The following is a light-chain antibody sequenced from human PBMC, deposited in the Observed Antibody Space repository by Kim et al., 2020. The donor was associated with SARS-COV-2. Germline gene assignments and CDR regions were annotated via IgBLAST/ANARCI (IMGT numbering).Light chain of an antibody. CDR2: GKN. J-gene: IGLJ3*02. CDR3: NSRDSSGDHPWV. CDR1: SVRTYY. V-gene: IGLV3-19*01. Sequence: SSELTQDPAVSVALGQTVRITCRGDSVRTYYAGWYQQKPGQAPVLVIYGKNNRPSGIPDRFSGSSSGDTASLTITGAQAEDEADYYCNSRDSSGDHPWVFGGGTQLTVL.